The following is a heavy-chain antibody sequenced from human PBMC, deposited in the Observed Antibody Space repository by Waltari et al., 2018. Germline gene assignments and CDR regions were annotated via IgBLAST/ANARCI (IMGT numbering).Heavy chain of an antibody. V-gene: IGHV3-23*01. CDR3: AKATAGELPQFDY. D-gene: IGHD1-26*01. CDR2: IIGSGGTT. J-gene: IGHJ4*02. Sequence: EVQLLESGGGLVQPGGSLRLSCSASGFTFSSCAMTWVRQAPGKGVEWVSVIIGSGGTTNYEDSVKGRFTISRDNSKNKLYLQMNSLRAEDTAVYYCAKATAGELPQFDYWGQGTLVTVSS. CDR1: GFTFSSCA.